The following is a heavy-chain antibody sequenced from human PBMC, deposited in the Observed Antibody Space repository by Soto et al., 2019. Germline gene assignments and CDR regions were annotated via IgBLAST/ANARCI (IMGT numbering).Heavy chain of an antibody. J-gene: IGHJ6*03. CDR1: GYTFVNYA. Sequence: AAVKVSCKASGYTFVNYAVHWVRQAPGQGLEWMGWINGGNGNTKYSEKFQDRVTITRDTSATTTYMELSSLRSEDTAVYYCVREILRPHYMDVWGKGTTVTVSS. V-gene: IGHV1-3*01. D-gene: IGHD1-26*01. CDR3: VREILRPHYMDV. CDR2: INGGNGNT.